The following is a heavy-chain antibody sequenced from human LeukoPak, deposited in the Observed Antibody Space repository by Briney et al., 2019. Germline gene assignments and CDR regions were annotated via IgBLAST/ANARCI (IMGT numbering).Heavy chain of an antibody. D-gene: IGHD3-9*01. CDR3: AREGRYFDWLSTYYYYNYMDV. CDR2: ISSSGSTI. V-gene: IGHV3-11*01. CDR1: GFTFSDYY. Sequence: GGSLRLSCAASGFTFSDYYMSWIRQAPGKGLEWVSYISSSGSTIYYADSVKGRFTISRDNAKNSLYLQMNSLRAEDTAVYYCAREGRYFDWLSTYYYYNYMDVWGKGTTVTVSS. J-gene: IGHJ6*03.